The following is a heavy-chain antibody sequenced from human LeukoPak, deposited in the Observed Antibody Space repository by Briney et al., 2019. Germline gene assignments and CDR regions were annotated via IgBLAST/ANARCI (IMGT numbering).Heavy chain of an antibody. CDR2: INHSGST. CDR1: GGSFSGYY. Sequence: KPSETLSLTCAVYGGSFSGYYWSWIRQPPGKGLEWIGEINHSGSTNYNPSLKSRVTISVDTSKNQFSLKLSSVTAADTAVYYCARGSRYSSGWYVWNWFDPWGQGTLVTVSS. CDR3: ARGSRYSSGWYVWNWFDP. J-gene: IGHJ5*02. D-gene: IGHD6-19*01. V-gene: IGHV4-34*01.